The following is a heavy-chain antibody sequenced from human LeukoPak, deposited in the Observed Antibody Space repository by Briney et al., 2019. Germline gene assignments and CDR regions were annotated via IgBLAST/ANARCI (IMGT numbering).Heavy chain of an antibody. Sequence: GASVKVSCKASGYTFTGYYMHWVRQAPGQGLEWMAWINPNSGGTNYAQKFQGRVTMTRDTSISTAYMELSSLRSEDTGVYYCARARGRPGYGDGEGYWGQGTLVTVSS. D-gene: IGHD4-17*01. V-gene: IGHV1-2*02. CDR2: INPNSGGT. CDR1: GYTFTGYY. J-gene: IGHJ4*02. CDR3: ARARGRPGYGDGEGY.